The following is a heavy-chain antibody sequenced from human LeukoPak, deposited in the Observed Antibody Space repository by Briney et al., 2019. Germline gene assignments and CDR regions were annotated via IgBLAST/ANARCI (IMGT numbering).Heavy chain of an antibody. CDR3: ARSQSSSLIDY. Sequence: AGGSLRLSCAASGFSLSAYVVHWVRQAPGKGLEGVAVIWYDGTSKDYADSVKGRFTFSRDNSKNTLYMQMNSLTVEVTAVYYCARSQSSSLIDYWGQGTLVTVSS. J-gene: IGHJ4*02. V-gene: IGHV3-33*01. D-gene: IGHD6-13*01. CDR1: GFSLSAYV. CDR2: IWYDGTSK.